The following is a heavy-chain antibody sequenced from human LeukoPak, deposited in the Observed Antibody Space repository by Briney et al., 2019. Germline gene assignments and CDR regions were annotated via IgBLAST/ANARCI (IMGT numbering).Heavy chain of an antibody. J-gene: IGHJ4*02. CDR1: GGSISSYY. CDR3: ARRTGAAAGKKFDY. Sequence: SETLSLTCTVSGGSISSYYWSWIRQPPGKGLEWIGYIYYSGSTNYNPSLKSRVTISVDTSKNQFSLKLSSVTAADTAVYYCARRTGAAAGKKFDYWGQGTLVTVSS. CDR2: IYYSGST. D-gene: IGHD6-13*01. V-gene: IGHV4-59*01.